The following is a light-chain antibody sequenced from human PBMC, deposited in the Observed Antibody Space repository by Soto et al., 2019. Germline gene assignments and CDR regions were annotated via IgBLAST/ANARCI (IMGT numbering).Light chain of an antibody. J-gene: IGKJ2*01. CDR3: RFPYT. CDR2: KAS. Sequence: DIQMTQSPFTLSASVGDTVTITCRASQSISNWLAWYQQKPGQAPKLLIHKASTLESGVPSRFSGSGSGTEFTLTISSLQPDDYCQQYDRFPYTFGQGTKLEIK. CDR1: QSISNW. V-gene: IGKV1-5*03.